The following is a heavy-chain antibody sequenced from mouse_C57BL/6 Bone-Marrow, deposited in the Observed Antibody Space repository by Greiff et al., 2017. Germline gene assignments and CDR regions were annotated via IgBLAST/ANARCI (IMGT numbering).Heavy chain of an antibody. V-gene: IGHV14-4*01. CDR1: GFNIKDDY. CDR2: IDPENGDT. J-gene: IGHJ1*03. CDR3: TPFWYFDV. Sequence: EVQLQQSGAELVRPGASVTLSCTASGFNIKDDYMHWVKQRPEQGLEWIGWIDPENGDTEYASKFQGTATITADTSSNTAYLQLSSLTSEDTAVYYCTPFWYFDVWGTGTTVTVSS.